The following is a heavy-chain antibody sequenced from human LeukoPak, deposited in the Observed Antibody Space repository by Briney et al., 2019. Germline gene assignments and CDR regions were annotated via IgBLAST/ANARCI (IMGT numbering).Heavy chain of an antibody. CDR1: GFTFSTYA. V-gene: IGHV3-23*01. Sequence: ETGGSLRLSCAASGFTFSTYAMSWVRQAPGKGLKGVSAITGSGGNTYYADSVKGRFTTSRDNSKNTVYLQVNSLRAEDTAEYYCAKTSGWPYYFDYWGQGTLVTVSS. J-gene: IGHJ4*02. CDR2: ITGSGGNT. D-gene: IGHD6-19*01. CDR3: AKTSGWPYYFDY.